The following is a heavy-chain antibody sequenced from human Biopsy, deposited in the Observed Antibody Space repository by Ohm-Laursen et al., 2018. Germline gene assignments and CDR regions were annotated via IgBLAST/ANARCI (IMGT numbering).Heavy chain of an antibody. CDR1: GFTFSSYA. J-gene: IGHJ4*02. V-gene: IGHV3-23*01. CDR2: ISGNSDII. Sequence: SLRLSCTASGFTFSSYAMTWFRQAPGKGLEWVSTISGNSDIIYDTDSVKGRFTVSRDNSKDTVYLQMNALRVDDTAMYYCAGAGGHSFRGQGALVTVSS. CDR3: AGAGGHSF. D-gene: IGHD1-26*01.